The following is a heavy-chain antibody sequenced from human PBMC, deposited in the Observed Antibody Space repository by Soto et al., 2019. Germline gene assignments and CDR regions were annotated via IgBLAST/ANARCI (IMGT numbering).Heavy chain of an antibody. CDR2: IYYRGST. Sequence: SETLSLTCTVSGGSISSGDYYWSWIRQPPGKGLEWIGYIYYRGSTYYNPSLKSRVTISVDTSKNQFSLKLSSVTAADTAVYYCARGGAVMVYAIYYYYYYGMDVWGQGTTVTVSS. CDR1: GGSISSGDYY. D-gene: IGHD2-8*01. J-gene: IGHJ6*02. CDR3: ARGGAVMVYAIYYYYYYGMDV. V-gene: IGHV4-30-4*02.